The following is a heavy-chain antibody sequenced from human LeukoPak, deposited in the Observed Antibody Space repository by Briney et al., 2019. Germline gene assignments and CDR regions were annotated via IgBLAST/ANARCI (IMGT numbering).Heavy chain of an antibody. CDR1: GYTFTGYY. CDR3: ARGGIFGVVIIKSSDY. CDR2: INPNSGGT. D-gene: IGHD3-3*01. J-gene: IGHJ4*02. V-gene: IGHV1-2*02. Sequence: ASVKVSCKASGYTFTGYYMHWVRQAPGQGLEWMGCINPNSGGTNYAQKFQGRVTMTRDTSISTAYMELSRLRSDDTAVYYCARGGIFGVVIIKSSDYWGQGTLVTVSS.